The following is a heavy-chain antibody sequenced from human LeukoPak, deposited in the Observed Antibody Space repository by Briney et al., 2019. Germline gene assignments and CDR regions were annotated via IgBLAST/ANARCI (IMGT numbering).Heavy chain of an antibody. V-gene: IGHV3-23*01. CDR1: GFTFSSFA. CDR2: ITGNHGTT. Sequence: GGSLRLSCAASGFTFSSFAMTWVRQAPGKGLEWVSSITGNHGTTYNIDSVKGRFTISRDNSQNTLYLQMNSLRVEDTAVYYCTKDPNGNYVGAFDPWGQGTLVTVSS. D-gene: IGHD4-17*01. CDR3: TKDPNGNYVGAFDP. J-gene: IGHJ5*02.